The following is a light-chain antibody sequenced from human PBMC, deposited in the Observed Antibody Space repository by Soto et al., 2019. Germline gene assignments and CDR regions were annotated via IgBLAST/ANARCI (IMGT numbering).Light chain of an antibody. Sequence: DIQMTQSPSTLSAFVGDRVTITCRASHNIVTWLAWYQQKPGKAPKRLSYRASTLQSGVSSRFSGSGSGTDFTLTISSLQPDDSATYYCLQYDHYWTFGQGTKVEV. CDR1: HNIVTW. CDR2: RAS. V-gene: IGKV1-5*03. CDR3: LQYDHYWT. J-gene: IGKJ1*01.